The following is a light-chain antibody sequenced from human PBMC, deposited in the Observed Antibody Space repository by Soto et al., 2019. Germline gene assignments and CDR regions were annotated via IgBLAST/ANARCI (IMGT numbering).Light chain of an antibody. J-gene: IGKJ1*01. CDR3: QQYAASPRT. CDR1: QXVNXNY. Sequence: EIVLTQSPGTLSLSPRXRXTXXXXASQXVNXNYLAWYQHKPGQAPRLLIYGASSRAPGIPDRFSGSGSGTDFTLTISRLEPEXFAIYYCQQYAASPRTFGQGTQVEVK. V-gene: IGKV3-20*01. CDR2: GAS.